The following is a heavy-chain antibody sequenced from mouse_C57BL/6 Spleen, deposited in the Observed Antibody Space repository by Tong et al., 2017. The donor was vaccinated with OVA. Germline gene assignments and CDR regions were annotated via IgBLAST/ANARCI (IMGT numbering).Heavy chain of an antibody. CDR1: GFTFSSYG. Sequence: EVQLQESGGDLVKPGGSLKLSCAASGFTFSSYGMSWVRQTPEKRLEWVATISDGGSYTYYPDNVKGRFTISRDNAKNNLYLQMSHLKSEDTAMYYCAREDYGSRGYFDVWGTGTTVTVSS. CDR3: AREDYGSRGYFDV. D-gene: IGHD1-1*01. CDR2: ISDGGSYT. J-gene: IGHJ1*03. V-gene: IGHV5-4*01.